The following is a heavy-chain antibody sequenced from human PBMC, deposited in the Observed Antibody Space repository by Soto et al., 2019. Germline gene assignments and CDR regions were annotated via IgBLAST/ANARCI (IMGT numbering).Heavy chain of an antibody. Sequence: ASVKVSCKVSGYTLTELSMHWVRQAPGKGLEWMGGFDPEDGETIYAQKFQGGVTMTEDTSTDTAYMELSSLRSEDTAVYYCATVYLEWELHPRFDYWGQGTLVTVSS. CDR2: FDPEDGET. CDR3: ATVYLEWELHPRFDY. J-gene: IGHJ4*02. D-gene: IGHD1-26*01. V-gene: IGHV1-24*01. CDR1: GYTLTELS.